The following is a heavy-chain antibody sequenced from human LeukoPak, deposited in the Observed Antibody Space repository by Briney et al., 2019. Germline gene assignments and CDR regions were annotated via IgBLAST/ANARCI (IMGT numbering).Heavy chain of an antibody. CDR1: GGSFSGYY. CDR2: INHSGST. V-gene: IGHV4-34*01. CDR3: ARQNFVVVTAIRIFYY. D-gene: IGHD2-21*02. J-gene: IGHJ4*02. Sequence: SETLSLTCAVYGGSFSGYYWSWVRQPPGKALEWIGEINHSGSTNYNPSLTSRGTLSVDSSKNQFPLNLTSVTASDTAVYYCARQNFVVVTAIRIFYYWGEGTLVTVSS.